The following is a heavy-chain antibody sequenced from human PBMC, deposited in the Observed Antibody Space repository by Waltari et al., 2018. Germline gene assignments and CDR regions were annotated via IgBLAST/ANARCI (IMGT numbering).Heavy chain of an antibody. Sequence: QVQLVQSGAEVKKPGSSVKVSCKAYGGTFSSYAVSWVRQAPDQGLEWMGGIIPILGIANDAQQLQGRVTITANNSTSTAYMELSILRSEDTAVYYCARGAGIAARPFYFDYWGQGTLVTVSS. CDR3: ARGAGIAARPFYFDY. V-gene: IGHV1-69*10. J-gene: IGHJ4*02. CDR2: IIPILGIA. D-gene: IGHD6-6*01. CDR1: GGTFSSYA.